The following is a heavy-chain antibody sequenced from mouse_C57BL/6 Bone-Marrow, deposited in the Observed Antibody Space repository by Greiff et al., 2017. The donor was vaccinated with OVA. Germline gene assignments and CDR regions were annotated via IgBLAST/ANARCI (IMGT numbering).Heavy chain of an antibody. CDR3: ARGATVDDYAMDY. CDR2: IDPEDGET. V-gene: IGHV14-2*01. J-gene: IGHJ4*01. CDR1: GFNITDYY. D-gene: IGHD1-1*01. Sequence: VQLQQSGAELVKPGASVKLSCTASGFNITDYYMHWVKQRTEQGLEWIGRIDPEDGETKYAPKFQGKATITADTSSNTAYLQLSSLTSEDTAVDYCARGATVDDYAMDYWGQGTSVTVSS.